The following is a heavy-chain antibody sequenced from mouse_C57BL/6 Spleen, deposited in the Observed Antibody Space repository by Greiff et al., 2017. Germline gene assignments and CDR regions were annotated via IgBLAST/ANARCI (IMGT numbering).Heavy chain of an antibody. CDR3: VRGGVVARYYAMDY. CDR2: IRSKSSNYAT. J-gene: IGHJ4*01. V-gene: IGHV10-3*01. D-gene: IGHD1-1*01. Sequence: EVQVVESGGGLVQPKGSLKLSCAASGFTFNTYAMPWVRQAPGKGLEWVARIRSKSSNYATYYADSVKDRFTISRDDSQSMLYLQMNNLKTEDTAMYYCVRGGVVARYYAMDYWGQGTSVTVSS. CDR1: GFTFNTYA.